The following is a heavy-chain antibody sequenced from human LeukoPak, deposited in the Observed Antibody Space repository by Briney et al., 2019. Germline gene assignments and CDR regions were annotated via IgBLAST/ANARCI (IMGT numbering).Heavy chain of an antibody. V-gene: IGHV1-69*05. D-gene: IGHD4-17*01. CDR1: GGTFSSYA. CDR3: VREVGYGDYVSTNNWFDP. J-gene: IGHJ5*02. Sequence: SVKVSCKASGGTFSSYAISWVRQAPGQGLEWMGGIIPIFGTANYAQKFQGRVTITRNTSISTAYMELSSLRSEDTAVYYCVREVGYGDYVSTNNWFDPWGQGTLVIVSS. CDR2: IIPIFGTA.